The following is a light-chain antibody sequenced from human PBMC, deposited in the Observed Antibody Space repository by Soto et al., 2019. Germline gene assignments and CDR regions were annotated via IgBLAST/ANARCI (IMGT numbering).Light chain of an antibody. J-gene: IGKJ5*01. CDR2: GAS. CDR1: QSVSSSY. Sequence: EIVLTKSPSTLSLSPGERATLSCRASQSVSSSYLAWYQQKPGQAPRLLIYGASSRATGIPDRFSGSGSGTDFTLTISRLEPEDFAVYYCQQSGRSSTFGQGTRLEIK. V-gene: IGKV3-20*01. CDR3: QQSGRSST.